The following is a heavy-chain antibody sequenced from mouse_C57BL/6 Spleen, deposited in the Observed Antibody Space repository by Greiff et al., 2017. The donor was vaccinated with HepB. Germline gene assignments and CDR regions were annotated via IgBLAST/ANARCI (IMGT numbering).Heavy chain of an antibody. V-gene: IGHV1-18*01. CDR2: INPNNGGT. Sequence: EVQLQQSGPELVKPGASVKIPCKASGYTFTDYNMDWVKQSHGKSLEWIGDINPNNGGTIYNQKFKGKATLTVDKSSSTAYMELRSLTSEDTAVYYCARCYYYGSFYYAMDYWGQGTSVTVSS. CDR1: GYTFTDYN. D-gene: IGHD1-1*01. J-gene: IGHJ4*01. CDR3: ARCYYYGSFYYAMDY.